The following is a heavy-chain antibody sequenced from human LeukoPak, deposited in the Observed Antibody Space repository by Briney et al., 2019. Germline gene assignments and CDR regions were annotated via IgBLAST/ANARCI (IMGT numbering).Heavy chain of an antibody. J-gene: IGHJ4*02. V-gene: IGHV4-34*01. CDR1: GGSFSGYY. CDR3: ARGGTTVTSPDY. CDR2: INHSGST. D-gene: IGHD4-17*01. Sequence: SETLSLTCAVYGGSFSGYYWSWIRQPPGKGLEWIGEINHSGSTNYNPSLKSRVTISVDTSKNQFSLKLSSVTAADTAVYYRARGGTTVTSPDYWGQGTLVTVSS.